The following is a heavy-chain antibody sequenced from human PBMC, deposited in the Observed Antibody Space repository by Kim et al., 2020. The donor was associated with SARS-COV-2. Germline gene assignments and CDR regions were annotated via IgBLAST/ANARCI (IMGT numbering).Heavy chain of an antibody. D-gene: IGHD3-10*01. J-gene: IGHJ4*02. CDR3: ARDTGSGTLFY. CDR2: K. Sequence: KYYADSVKGRFTISRENSKNTLYLQMKSLRAEDTAVYYCARDTGSGTLFYWGQGTLVTVSS. V-gene: IGHV3-33*01.